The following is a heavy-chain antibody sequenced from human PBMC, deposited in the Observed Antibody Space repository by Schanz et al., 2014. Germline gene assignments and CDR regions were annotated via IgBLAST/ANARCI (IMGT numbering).Heavy chain of an antibody. CDR1: GFTFNSYA. D-gene: IGHD2-2*01. Sequence: QVQLVESGGGVVQPGGSLRLSCAASGFTFNSYAFHWVRQAPGKGLEWVALISYDGNTKYYADSVKGRFTISRDNSKNTLYLQMNGLRAEDTAVYFCARYLSSLIQGDVWGKGTTVTVSS. CDR3: ARYLSSLIQGDV. CDR2: ISYDGNTK. V-gene: IGHV3-30-3*01. J-gene: IGHJ6*04.